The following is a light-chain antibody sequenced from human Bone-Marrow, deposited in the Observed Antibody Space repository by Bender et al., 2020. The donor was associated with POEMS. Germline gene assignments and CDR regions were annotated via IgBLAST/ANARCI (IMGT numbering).Light chain of an antibody. V-gene: IGLV1-44*01. Sequence: QSVLTQPPSASGTPGQSVIISCSGTDSNFGGNNVNWYQHLPGTAPRLVVYSNYQRPSGVPDRFSGSKSGTSASLAITGLQPEDEGDYYCQSYDSGLRLVFGGGTKLTVL. CDR1: DSNFGGNN. J-gene: IGLJ3*02. CDR2: SNY. CDR3: QSYDSGLRLV.